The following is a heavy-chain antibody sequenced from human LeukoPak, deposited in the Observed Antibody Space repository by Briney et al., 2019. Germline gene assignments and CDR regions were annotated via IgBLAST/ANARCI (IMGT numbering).Heavy chain of an antibody. V-gene: IGHV3-21*01. CDR3: ARDRIGRDSSSWTYYYYYYMDV. CDR1: GFTFSSYS. Sequence: GGSLRLSCAASGFTFSSYSMNWVRQAPGKGLEWVSSISSSSSYIYYADSVKGRFTISRDNAKNSLYLQMNSLRAEDTAVYYCARDRIGRDSSSWTYYYYYYMDVWGKGTTVTISS. J-gene: IGHJ6*03. CDR2: ISSSSSYI. D-gene: IGHD6-13*01.